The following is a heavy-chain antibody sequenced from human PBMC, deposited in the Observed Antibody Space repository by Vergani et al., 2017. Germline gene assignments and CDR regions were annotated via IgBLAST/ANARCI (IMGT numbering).Heavy chain of an antibody. D-gene: IGHD3-22*01. Sequence: QLVQSGPEVKKPGTSVKVSCKASGFTFTSSAMQWVRQARGQRLEWMGWISAYNGNTNYAQKLQGSVTMTTDTSTGTAYMELRSLRSDDTAVYYWARAXYYYDSSGQRLYYYGRDVWGQGTTVTVSS. V-gene: IGHV1-18*01. J-gene: IGHJ6*02. CDR2: ISAYNGNT. CDR1: GFTFTSSA. CDR3: ARAXYYYDSSGQRLYYYGRDV.